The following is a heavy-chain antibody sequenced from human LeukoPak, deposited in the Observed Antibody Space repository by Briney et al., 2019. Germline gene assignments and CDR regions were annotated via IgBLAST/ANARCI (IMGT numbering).Heavy chain of an antibody. CDR1: GVSISSYY. D-gene: IGHD5-12*01. CDR2: VYTSGST. J-gene: IGHJ6*03. Sequence: SETLSLTCTVSGVSISSYYWSWIRQPAGKGLEWIGRVYTSGSTNYNPSLKSRVTMSLDTSKNQFSLKLSSVTAADTAVYYCARGIVATINVYYYYYMDVWGKGTTVTISS. V-gene: IGHV4-4*07. CDR3: ARGIVATINVYYYYYMDV.